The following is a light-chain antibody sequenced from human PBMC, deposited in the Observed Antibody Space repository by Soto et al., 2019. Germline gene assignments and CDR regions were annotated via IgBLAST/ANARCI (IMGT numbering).Light chain of an antibody. Sequence: QSVLTQPPSVSGAPGQRVTISCTGSSSNIGAGYDVHWYQQLPGTAPKLLIYGNSNRPSGVPDRFFGSKSGTSASLAITGLQAEDEADYYCQSYDSSLSVPFGGGTKLTVL. CDR2: GNS. J-gene: IGLJ2*01. CDR3: QSYDSSLSVP. V-gene: IGLV1-40*01. CDR1: SSNIGAGYD.